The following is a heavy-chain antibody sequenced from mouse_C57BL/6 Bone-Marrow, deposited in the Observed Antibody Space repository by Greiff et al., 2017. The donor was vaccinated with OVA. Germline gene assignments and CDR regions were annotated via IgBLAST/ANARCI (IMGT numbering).Heavy chain of an antibody. CDR1: GYTFTSYW. V-gene: IGHV1-53*01. J-gene: IGHJ2*01. CDR2: INPSNGGT. D-gene: IGHD1-1*01. Sequence: QVQLQQPGTELVKPGASVKLSCKASGYTFTSYWMHWVKQRPGQGLEWIGNINPSNGGTNYNEKFKSKATLTVDKSSSTAYMQLSSLTSEDSAVYYGAREGYYYGSKDYFDYWGQGTTLTVSS. CDR3: AREGYYYGSKDYFDY.